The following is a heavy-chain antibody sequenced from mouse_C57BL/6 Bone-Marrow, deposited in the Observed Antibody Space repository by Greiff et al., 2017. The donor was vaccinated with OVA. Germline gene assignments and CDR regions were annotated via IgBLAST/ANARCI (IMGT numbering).Heavy chain of an antibody. V-gene: IGHV1-61*01. CDR3: ASSPPDYWFAY. CDR2: IYPSDSET. D-gene: IGHD2-4*01. J-gene: IGHJ3*01. CDR1: GYTFTSYW. Sequence: VQLQQPGAELVRPGSSVKLPCKASGYTFTSYWMDWVKQRPGQGLEWIGNIYPSDSETHYNQKFKDKATLTVDKSSSTAYMQLSSLTSEDSAVYYCASSPPDYWFAYWGQGTLVTVSA.